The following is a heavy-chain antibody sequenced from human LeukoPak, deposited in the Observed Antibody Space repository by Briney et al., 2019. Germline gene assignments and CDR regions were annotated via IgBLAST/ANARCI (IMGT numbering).Heavy chain of an antibody. CDR2: IYYSGRT. V-gene: IGHV4-31*03. J-gene: IGHJ3*02. CDR3: ARGPGELELLAFDI. CDR1: GGSISSGGHY. D-gene: IGHD1-7*01. Sequence: SETLSLTCTVSGGSISSGGHYWSWIRQHPGKGLEWIGYIYYSGRTHYNPSLKSRVTISVDTSKNQFSLKLSSVTAADTAVYYCARGPGELELLAFDIWGQGTTVAVSS.